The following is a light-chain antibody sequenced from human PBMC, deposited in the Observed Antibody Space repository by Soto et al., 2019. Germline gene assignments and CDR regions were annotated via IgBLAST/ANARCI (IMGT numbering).Light chain of an antibody. CDR3: QHYNSYSEA. CDR2: KAS. J-gene: IGKJ1*01. V-gene: IGKV1-5*03. Sequence: IQMTQSPSTLSGSVGDRFTITGVASQTISSWLAWYQQKPGKAPKLPIYKASTLKSGVPSRFSGSGSGTEFTLTISSLQPDDFATYYCQHYNSYSEAFGQGTKVDIK. CDR1: QTISSW.